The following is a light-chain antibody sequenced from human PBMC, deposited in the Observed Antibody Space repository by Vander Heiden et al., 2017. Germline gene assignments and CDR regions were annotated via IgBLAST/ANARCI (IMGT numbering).Light chain of an antibody. CDR1: SGSVSTSYY. CDR2: STN. V-gene: IGLV8-61*01. CDR3: VLYMGSGINWV. Sequence: QTVVTQEPSFSVSPGGTVTHTCCLRSGSVSTSYYPTWYQQTPGQAPRTLIYSTNIRSSGVPDRFSGSILGNKAALTITGAQADDESDYYCVLYMGSGINWVFGGGTKLTVL. J-gene: IGLJ3*02.